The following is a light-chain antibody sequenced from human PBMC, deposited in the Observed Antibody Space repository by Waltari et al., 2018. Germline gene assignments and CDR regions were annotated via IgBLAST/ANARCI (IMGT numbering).Light chain of an antibody. J-gene: IGLJ3*02. CDR3: CSYAGTSWV. CDR1: SSYVGGYNF. Sequence: QSALTQPRSVSGSPGQSVTISCTGTSSYVGGYNFLSWYQQHPGQAPKLRVYDFTERPSGVPDRFSGSKSGNTASRTISGLQADDEGDYHCCSYAGTSWVFGGGTKLTVL. V-gene: IGLV2-11*01. CDR2: DFT.